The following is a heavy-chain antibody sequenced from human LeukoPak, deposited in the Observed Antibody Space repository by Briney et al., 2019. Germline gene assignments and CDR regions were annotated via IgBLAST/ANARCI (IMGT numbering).Heavy chain of an antibody. J-gene: IGHJ4*02. V-gene: IGHV3-23*01. CDR3: AKDASSATTVTTTIDY. CDR1: GFTFSNYP. D-gene: IGHD4-17*01. CDR2: ISGGGSST. Sequence: SGGSLRLSCAASGFTFSNYPMSWVRQAPGKGLEWVSCISGGGSSTYYADSVKGRFTISRDNSESNLYLQMHSLSDEDTALYYCAKDASSATTVTTTIDYWGRGTLVTVSS.